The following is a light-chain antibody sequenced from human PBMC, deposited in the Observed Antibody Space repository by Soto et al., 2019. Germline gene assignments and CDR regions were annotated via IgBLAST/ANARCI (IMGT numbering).Light chain of an antibody. J-gene: IGLJ1*01. V-gene: IGLV2-14*01. CDR2: EVS. CDR3: SSYTSSSTLYV. Sequence: QSALTQPASVSGSLGQSITMSCTGTSTDVGGYNYVSWHQQHPGKAPKLMIYEVSNRPSGVSNRFSGSKSGNTASLTISGLQAEDEADYYCSSYTSSSTLYVFGTGTKVTVL. CDR1: STDVGGYNY.